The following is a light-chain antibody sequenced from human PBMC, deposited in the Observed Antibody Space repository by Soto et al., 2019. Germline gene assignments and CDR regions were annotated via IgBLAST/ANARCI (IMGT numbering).Light chain of an antibody. CDR3: QQYGSSLYS. V-gene: IGKV3-20*01. Sequence: EIGLTQSPGTLSLSPGERVTLSCRASQSIASTYLTWYQQKPGQAPRLLIYGASRRATGIPDRFSGSGSGTDFSLTISRLEPEDFAVYYCQQYGSSLYSFGQGTKLEI. CDR2: GAS. J-gene: IGKJ2*01. CDR1: QSIASTY.